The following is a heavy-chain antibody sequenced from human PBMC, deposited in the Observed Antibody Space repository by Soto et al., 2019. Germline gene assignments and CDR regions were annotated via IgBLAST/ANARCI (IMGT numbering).Heavy chain of an antibody. J-gene: IGHJ6*02. D-gene: IGHD5-12*01. V-gene: IGHV1-18*01. Sequence: QVQLVQSGAEVKKPGASVKVSCKASGYTFTRSGISWVRQAPGQGPEWMGWISSYNGDTNYAQTFQGRGTMTPDTSTSTAYMELRSLRSDDTAVYYCAREGVAPYYYYGMDVWGQGTPVTVSS. CDR2: ISSYNGDT. CDR3: AREGVAPYYYYGMDV. CDR1: GYTFTRSG.